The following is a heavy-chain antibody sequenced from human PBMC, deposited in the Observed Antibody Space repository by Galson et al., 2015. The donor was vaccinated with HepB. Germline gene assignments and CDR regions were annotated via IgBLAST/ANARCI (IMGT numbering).Heavy chain of an antibody. J-gene: IGHJ5*01. CDR2: IYPGGSDT. D-gene: IGHD3-3*01. Sequence: QSGAEVKKPGESLEISCTGSGYNFASYWIGWVRQMPGKGLEWMAIIYPGGSDTRYNPSFRGQVFISADKSNATAYLQWSTLQASDSAMYYCARRGTTHYDFLISSTGWFDSWGQGTLVTVSS. CDR3: ARRGTTHYDFLISSTGWFDS. V-gene: IGHV5-51*03. CDR1: GYNFASYW.